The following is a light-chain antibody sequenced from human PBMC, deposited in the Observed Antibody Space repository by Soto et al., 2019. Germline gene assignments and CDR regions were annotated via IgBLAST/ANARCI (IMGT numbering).Light chain of an antibody. CDR1: SSNIGDYY. Sequence: QSVLTQPPSVSAAPGHNVTISCSGSSSNIGDYYVSWYQQLPGTAPKLLIYGNHNRPSGIPDRFSGSKSGTSATLGITGLQPGDEAEFYCVTWDTSLSAGVFGSGTKVTFL. CDR3: VTWDTSLSAGV. J-gene: IGLJ1*01. CDR2: GNH. V-gene: IGLV1-51*01.